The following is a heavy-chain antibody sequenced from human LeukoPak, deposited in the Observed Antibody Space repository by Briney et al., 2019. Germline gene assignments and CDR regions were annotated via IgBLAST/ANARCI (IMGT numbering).Heavy chain of an antibody. V-gene: IGHV1-18*01. CDR1: GYTFTIYG. J-gene: IGHJ4*02. CDR2: ISAYNGNT. D-gene: IGHD6-13*01. CDR3: ARDIRLAAAGTTGY. Sequence: GASVTVSFTASGYTFTIYGISWVRQAPGQGGEWMGWISAYNGNTNYTQKLQGRVTITTDTSTSTAYVDLRSLRSDHTAVYYCARDIRLAAAGTTGYWGQGTLVTVSS.